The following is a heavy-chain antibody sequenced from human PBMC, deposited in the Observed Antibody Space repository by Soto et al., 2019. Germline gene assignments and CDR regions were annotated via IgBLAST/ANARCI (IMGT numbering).Heavy chain of an antibody. CDR1: GFTISNYV. D-gene: IGHD3-22*01. V-gene: IGHV3-23*01. J-gene: IGHJ4*02. CDR3: GKGTGYYCPGSYIAS. CDR2: ISGNGGST. Sequence: VQLLESGGGLVQPGGSLRLSCAVSGFTISNYVMNWVRQAPGKGLEGVSGISGNGGSTYYADSVKGRVTISIDNSKNTLYLQVNSLGVEETAVYYCGKGTGYYCPGSYIASWGQGTLVSVSS.